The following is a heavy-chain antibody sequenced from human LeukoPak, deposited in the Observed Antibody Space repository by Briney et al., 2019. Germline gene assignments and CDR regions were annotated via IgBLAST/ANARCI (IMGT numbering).Heavy chain of an antibody. V-gene: IGHV4-34*01. CDR3: ARRRLFDY. CDR2: INHSGST. CDR1: GGSFSGYY. J-gene: IGHJ4*02. Sequence: SETLSLTCAVYGGSFSGYYWSWIRQPPGKGLEWIGEINHSGSTNYNPSLKSRVTISVDTSKNQFSLKLSSVTAADTAVHYCARRRLFDYWGQGTLVTVSS. D-gene: IGHD6-19*01.